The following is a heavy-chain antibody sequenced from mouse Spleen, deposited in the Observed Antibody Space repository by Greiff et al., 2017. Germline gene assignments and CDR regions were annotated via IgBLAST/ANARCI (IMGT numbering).Heavy chain of an antibody. CDR2: IYPGSGNT. CDR1: GYTFTDYY. D-gene: IGHD2-5*01. CDR3: AREGYSNPYYFDY. Sequence: QVQLQQSGAELVRPGASVKLSCKASGYTFTDYYINWVKQRPGQGLEWIARIYPGSGNTYYNEKFKGKATLTAEKSSSTAYMQLSSLTSEDSAVYFCAREGYSNPYYFDYWGQGTTLTVSS. J-gene: IGHJ2*01. V-gene: IGHV1-76*01.